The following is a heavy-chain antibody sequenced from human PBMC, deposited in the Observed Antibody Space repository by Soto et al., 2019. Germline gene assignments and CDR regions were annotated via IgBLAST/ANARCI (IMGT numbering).Heavy chain of an antibody. D-gene: IGHD2-15*01. CDR1: GFTFSSYA. Sequence: GGSLRLSCAASGFTFSSYAMHWVRQAPGKGLEWVAVISYDGSNKYYADSVKGRFTISRDNSKNTLYLQMNSLRAEDTAVYYCARGGYSGPISDRGRFDYWGQGTLVTVSS. CDR2: ISYDGSNK. CDR3: ARGGYSGPISDRGRFDY. V-gene: IGHV3-30-3*01. J-gene: IGHJ4*02.